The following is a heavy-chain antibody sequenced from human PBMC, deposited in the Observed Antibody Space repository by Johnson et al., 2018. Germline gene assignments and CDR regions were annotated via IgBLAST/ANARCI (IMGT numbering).Heavy chain of an antibody. CDR3: AREKARSTPNDYYHYGMDV. D-gene: IGHD4/OR15-4a*01. Sequence: VQLQESGGGLVQPGWSLRLCCGFSGFTFSSYWMHWVRQVPGKGLVWVSCINYDGTFTRYADSLNGRFTISRDHAKNMLSLQMNSLRVKDPALYYCAREKARSTPNDYYHYGMDVWGQGTTVTVSS. V-gene: IGHV3-74*01. CDR1: GFTFSSYW. J-gene: IGHJ6*02. CDR2: INYDGTFT.